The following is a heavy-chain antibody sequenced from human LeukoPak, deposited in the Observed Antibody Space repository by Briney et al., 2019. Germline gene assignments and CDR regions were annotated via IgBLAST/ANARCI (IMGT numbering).Heavy chain of an antibody. Sequence: GGSLRLSCAASGFTLSRYAMHWVRQAPGKGLEWVAFLQSDGNNRYYADSVKGRFTISRDNSKNTLFLQKSSLRAEDTAVYYCAKNWATYYFDYWGQGTLVTVSS. D-gene: IGHD3-16*01. V-gene: IGHV3-30*02. J-gene: IGHJ4*02. CDR2: LQSDGNNR. CDR1: GFTLSRYA. CDR3: AKNWATYYFDY.